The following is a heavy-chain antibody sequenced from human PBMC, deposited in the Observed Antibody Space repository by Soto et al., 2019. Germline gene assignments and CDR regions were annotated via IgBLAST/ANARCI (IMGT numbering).Heavy chain of an antibody. D-gene: IGHD4-17*01. CDR3: ARSAVTTIDY. J-gene: IGHJ4*02. V-gene: IGHV3-48*02. CDR2: ISTSSNTI. CDR1: GFTFSSYT. Sequence: EVQLVESGGGLGQPGGSLRLSCAASGFTFSSYTMNLVRQAPGKGLEWVSYISTSSNTIYYADSVKGRFTISRDNAKNTLYLQMHSLRDEDTAMYYCARSAVTTIDYWGQGTLVSVS.